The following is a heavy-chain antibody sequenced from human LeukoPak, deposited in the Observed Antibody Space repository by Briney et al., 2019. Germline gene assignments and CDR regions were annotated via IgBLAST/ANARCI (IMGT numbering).Heavy chain of an antibody. D-gene: IGHD6-6*01. V-gene: IGHV3-74*01. J-gene: IGHJ4*02. Sequence: GGSLRLSCIASGFSFSGHWMHWARQLPGKGLVWVSRISPTGSTTSYADSVKGRFTVSRDNAKNTLYLQVNNLRAEDTAVYYCARGPNSNWSGLDFWGQRTLLTVSS. CDR3: ARGPNSNWSGLDF. CDR2: ISPTGSTT. CDR1: GFSFSGHW.